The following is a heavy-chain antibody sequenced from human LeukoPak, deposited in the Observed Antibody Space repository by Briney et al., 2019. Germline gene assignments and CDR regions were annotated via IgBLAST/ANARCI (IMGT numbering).Heavy chain of an antibody. V-gene: IGHV3-7*03. Sequence: GGSLRLSCASSGFIFTNYWMTWVRQAPGKGLEWVANIKKDGSEKYYVDSVKGRFIISRDDAKKSVYLQMNSLRAEDTAVYYCARVVVTAVGYNAFDIWGQGTMVTVSS. CDR2: IKKDGSEK. CDR1: GFIFTNYW. J-gene: IGHJ3*02. CDR3: ARVVVTAVGYNAFDI. D-gene: IGHD2-21*02.